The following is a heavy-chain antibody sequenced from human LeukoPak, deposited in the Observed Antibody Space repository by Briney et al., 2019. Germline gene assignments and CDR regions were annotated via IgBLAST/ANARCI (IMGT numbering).Heavy chain of an antibody. CDR1: GYSISSGYY. CDR2: IYHSGSA. D-gene: IGHD3-16*02. CDR3: ARLRDYVWGSYRNY. J-gene: IGHJ4*02. Sequence: SETLSLTCAVSGYSISSGYYWGWIRQPPGKGLEWIGSIYHSGSAYYNPSLKSRVTISVDTSKNQFSLKLSSVTAADTAVYYCARLRDYVWGSYRNYWGQGTLVTVSS. V-gene: IGHV4-38-2*01.